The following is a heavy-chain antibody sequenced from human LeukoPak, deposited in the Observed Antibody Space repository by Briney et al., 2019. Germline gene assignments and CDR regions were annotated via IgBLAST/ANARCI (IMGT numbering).Heavy chain of an antibody. CDR3: AHGDKVDY. V-gene: IGHV4-39*01. D-gene: IGHD4-23*01. J-gene: IGHJ4*02. CDR1: GGSISSSSSY. Sequence: PSETLSLTCTVSGGSISSSSSYWGWFRQPPGKGLEWIVSFYYGGSTYYNASLKSRVTISVDTSKKRSSLKLSSVTAADTAMYYCAHGDKVDYWGQGTLVTVSS. CDR2: FYYGGST.